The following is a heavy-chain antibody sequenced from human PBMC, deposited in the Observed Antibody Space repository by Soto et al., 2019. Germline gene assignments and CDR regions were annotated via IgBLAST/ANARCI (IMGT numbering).Heavy chain of an antibody. V-gene: IGHV1-69*12. CDR2: IVPIFGTT. CDR3: VSVGAVATLYNHHGLDF. D-gene: IGHD5-12*01. J-gene: IGHJ6*02. Sequence: QVQLVQSGAEVKKPGSSVKVSCKVSGGTFSNYAIDWVRLAPGHGLEWMGGIVPIFGTTYYTQKFQGRATIIADDSTNTAYLEMSSLRSEETAIYQCVSVGAVATLYNHHGLDFCGQGTAVTVSS. CDR1: GGTFSNYA.